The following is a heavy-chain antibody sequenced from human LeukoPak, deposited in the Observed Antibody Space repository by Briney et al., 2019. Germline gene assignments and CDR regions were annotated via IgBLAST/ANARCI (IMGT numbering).Heavy chain of an antibody. CDR1: GFTFSSYA. V-gene: IGHV3-30*04. D-gene: IGHD3-16*02. CDR3: ARAVTFGGVIAD. CDR2: ISYDGSNK. Sequence: GGSLRLSCAASGFTFSSYAMHWVRQAPGKGLEWVAVISYDGSNKYYADSVKGRFTISRDNSKNTLYLQMNSLRAEDTAVYYCARAVTFGGVIADWGQGTLVTVSS. J-gene: IGHJ4*02.